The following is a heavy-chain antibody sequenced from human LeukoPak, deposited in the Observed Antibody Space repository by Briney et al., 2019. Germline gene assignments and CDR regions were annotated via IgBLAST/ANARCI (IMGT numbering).Heavy chain of an antibody. V-gene: IGHV3-64*04. J-gene: IGHJ4*02. CDR3: AKRGAEVGTTVAPGDY. D-gene: IGHD1-26*01. CDR1: GFTFTTYA. Sequence: PGGSLRLSCAASGFTFTTYAMHWVRQAPGKGLEYVSSINSNGGSTYYADSVKGRFTISRDNSKNTLYLQMNSLRAEDTAVYYCAKRGAEVGTTVAPGDYWGQGTLLTVSS. CDR2: INSNGGST.